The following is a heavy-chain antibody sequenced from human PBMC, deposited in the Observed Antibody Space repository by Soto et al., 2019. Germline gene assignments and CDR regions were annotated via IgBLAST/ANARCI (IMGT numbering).Heavy chain of an antibody. CDR3: ARDKVDYYGMDV. D-gene: IGHD2-15*01. CDR2: ISSSSNYI. V-gene: IGHV3-21*01. CDR1: GFTFSSYT. J-gene: IGHJ6*02. Sequence: GGSLRLSCAASGFTFSSYTINWVRQAPGKGLEWVSSISSSSNYIYYADSVKGRFTISRDNAKNSLYLQMNSLRAEDTAVYYCARDKVDYYGMDVWGQGTTVTVSS.